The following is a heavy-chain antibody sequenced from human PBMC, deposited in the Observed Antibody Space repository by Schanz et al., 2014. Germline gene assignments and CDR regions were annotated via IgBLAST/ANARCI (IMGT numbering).Heavy chain of an antibody. J-gene: IGHJ4*02. CDR1: GFTFSSYA. CDR3: ARSRGFDSIFDF. Sequence: VQLLESGGGLVQPGGSLRLSCVASGFTFSSYAMHWVRQAPGKGLEWVALISYDGNTKYYADSVKGRFTISRDNSKNTLYLQMNSLRADDTAVYYCARSRGFDSIFDFWGRGTLVTVSS. D-gene: IGHD5-12*01. V-gene: IGHV3-30-3*01. CDR2: ISYDGNTK.